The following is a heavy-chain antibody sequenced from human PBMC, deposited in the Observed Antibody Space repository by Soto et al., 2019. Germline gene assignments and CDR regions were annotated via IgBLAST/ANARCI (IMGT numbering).Heavy chain of an antibody. V-gene: IGHV3-64*01. Sequence: EVQLVESGGGLVQPGGSLRLSCAASGFTFSSYAMHWVRQAPGKGLEYVSAISSNGGSTYYANSGKGRFTISRDNSKNTLYLQMGSLRAEDMAVYYCARGPGYYFDYWGQGTLVTVSS. CDR1: GFTFSSYA. CDR2: ISSNGGST. J-gene: IGHJ4*02. CDR3: ARGPGYYFDY.